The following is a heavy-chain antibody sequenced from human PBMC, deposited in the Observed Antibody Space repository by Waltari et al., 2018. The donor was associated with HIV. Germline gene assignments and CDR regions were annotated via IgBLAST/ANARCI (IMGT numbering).Heavy chain of an antibody. J-gene: IGHJ4*02. CDR2: IKQDGSEK. V-gene: IGHV3-7*04. CDR3: ARGGFYGSGSKVN. CDR1: GFTFSRYW. D-gene: IGHD3-10*01. Sequence: EVQLVESGGGLVQPGGSLRLSCAASGFTFSRYWMSWVSQAQGKGLGWVANIKQDGSEKYYVDSVNGRFTISRDNAENSLYLQRNSLRAEDTAVYYCARGGFYGSGSKVNWGQGTLVTVSS.